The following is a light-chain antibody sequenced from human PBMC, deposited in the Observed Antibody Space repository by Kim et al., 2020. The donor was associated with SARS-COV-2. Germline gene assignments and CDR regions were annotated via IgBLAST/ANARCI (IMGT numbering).Light chain of an antibody. V-gene: IGLV1-44*01. CDR3: AAWDDSLNGVI. J-gene: IGLJ2*01. CDR1: GANSGRNT. Sequence: GQGDTSSCSGGGANSGRNTVNWYQQLPATAPKLLSYSNNQRPSGVPDRFSGSKSGPSASLDISGLQSEDEADYYCAAWDDSLNGVIFGGGTQLTVL. CDR2: SNN.